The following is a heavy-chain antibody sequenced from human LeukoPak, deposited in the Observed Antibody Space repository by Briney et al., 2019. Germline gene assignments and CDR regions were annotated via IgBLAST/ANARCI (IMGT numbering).Heavy chain of an antibody. CDR3: ARVHQLPQIWFDP. D-gene: IGHD2-2*01. CDR1: GGSISSGGYY. Sequence: PSETLSLTCTVSGGSISSGGYYWSWIRQHPGKGLEWIGYIYYSGSTYYNPSLKSRVTISVDTSKNQFSLKLSSVTAADTAVYYCARVHQLPQIWFDPWGQGTLVTVSS. CDR2: IYYSGST. J-gene: IGHJ5*02. V-gene: IGHV4-31*03.